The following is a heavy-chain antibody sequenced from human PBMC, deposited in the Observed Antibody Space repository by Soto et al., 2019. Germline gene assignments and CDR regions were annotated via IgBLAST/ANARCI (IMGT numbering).Heavy chain of an antibody. CDR1: GFTFSSYW. CDR3: AKDSTIFGVVISWFDP. CDR2: INSDGSST. V-gene: IGHV3-74*01. Sequence: PGGSLRLSCAASGFTFSSYWMHWVRQAPGKGLVWVSRINSDGSSTSYADSVKGRFTISRDNAKNTLYLQMNSLRAEDTAVYYCAKDSTIFGVVISWFDPWGQGILVTVSS. J-gene: IGHJ5*02. D-gene: IGHD3-3*01.